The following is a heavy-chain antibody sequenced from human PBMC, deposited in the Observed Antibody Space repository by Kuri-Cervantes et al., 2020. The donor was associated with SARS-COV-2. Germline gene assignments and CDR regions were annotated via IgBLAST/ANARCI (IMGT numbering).Heavy chain of an antibody. CDR1: GYTFTSYY. CDR2: INPSGGST. D-gene: IGHD1-26*01. J-gene: IGHJ3*02. V-gene: IGHV1-46*01. CDR3: ARTGSEQCELDAFDT. Sequence: ASVKVSCKASGYTFTSYYMHWVRQAPGQGLEWMGIINPSGGSTSYAQKFQGRVTMTRDTSTSTVYMELSSLRSEDTAVYYCARTGSEQCELDAFDTWGQGTMVTVSS.